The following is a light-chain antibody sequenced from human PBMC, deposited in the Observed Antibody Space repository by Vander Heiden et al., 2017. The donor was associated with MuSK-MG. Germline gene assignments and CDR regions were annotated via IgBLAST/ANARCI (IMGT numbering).Light chain of an antibody. Sequence: DIQMTQSPSSLPASVGDRVTITCRASQSISSYLNWYQQKPGKAPKLLIYAASSLLSGVPSRFSGSGSGTDFTLTISRLQPEDFATYYCLQSDSTPVTFGGGTKVEIK. CDR2: AAS. CDR3: LQSDSTPVT. CDR1: QSISSY. V-gene: IGKV1-39*01. J-gene: IGKJ4*01.